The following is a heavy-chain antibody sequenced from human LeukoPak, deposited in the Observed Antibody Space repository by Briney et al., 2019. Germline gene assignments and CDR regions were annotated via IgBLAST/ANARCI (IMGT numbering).Heavy chain of an antibody. V-gene: IGHV4-59*05. CDR1: GGSVSSYY. Sequence: SETLSLTCTVSGGSVSSYYWTLIRQFPGKGLEWIGSIYYSGSTYYNPSLKSRVTISVDTSKNQFSLKLSSVTAADTAVYYCARLQAYSSGWYFDYWGQGTLVTVSS. CDR3: ARLQAYSSGWYFDY. D-gene: IGHD6-19*01. CDR2: IYYSGST. J-gene: IGHJ4*02.